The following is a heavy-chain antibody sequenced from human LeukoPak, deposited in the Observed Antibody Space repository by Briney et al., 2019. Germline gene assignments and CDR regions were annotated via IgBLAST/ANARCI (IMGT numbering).Heavy chain of an antibody. D-gene: IGHD3-10*01. Sequence: PSETLSLTCTVSGGSIRSGSHYWGWIRQSPGKGLEWIGSIYYSGRTYYNPSLKSRVTISVDTSRNQFSLRLSSVTAADTAMYYCARSLYVDGSIWYFHLWGRGTLATVSS. CDR2: IYYSGRT. CDR3: ARSLYVDGSIWYFHL. CDR1: GGSIRSGSHY. V-gene: IGHV4-39*07. J-gene: IGHJ2*01.